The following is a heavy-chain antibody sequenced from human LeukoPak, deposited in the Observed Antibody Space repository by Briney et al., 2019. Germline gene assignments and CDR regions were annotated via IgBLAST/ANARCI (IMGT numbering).Heavy chain of an antibody. J-gene: IGHJ4*02. CDR3: ARERARYCSGGSCYADY. CDR2: ISAYNGNT. V-gene: IGHV1-18*01. D-gene: IGHD2-15*01. Sequence: ASVKVSCKASGYTFTSYGISWVGQAPGKGLEWMGWISAYNGNTNYAQKLQGRVTMTTDTSTSTAYMELRSLRSDDTAVYYCARERARYCSGGSCYADYWGQGTLVTVSS. CDR1: GYTFTSYG.